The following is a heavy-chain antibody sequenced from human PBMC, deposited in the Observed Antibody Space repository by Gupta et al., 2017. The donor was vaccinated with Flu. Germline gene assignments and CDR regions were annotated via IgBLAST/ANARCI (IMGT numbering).Heavy chain of an antibody. CDR3: ARVGTGYYSFAFDI. D-gene: IGHD3-9*01. J-gene: IGHJ3*02. V-gene: IGHV3-7*01. CDR2: IRQDGSDN. Sequence: QAPGKGLEWVANIRQDGSDNYYVDSVKGRFTISRDNAKNSLFLRMNSLRAEDTAIYYCARVGTGYYSFAFDIWGQGAMVTVSS.